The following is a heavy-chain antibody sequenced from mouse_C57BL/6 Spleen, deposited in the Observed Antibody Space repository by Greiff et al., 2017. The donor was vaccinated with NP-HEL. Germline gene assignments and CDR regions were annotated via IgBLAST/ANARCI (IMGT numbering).Heavy chain of an antibody. CDR3: ARMDSNWPGTY. CDR2: IWSGGST. J-gene: IGHJ3*01. D-gene: IGHD4-1*01. V-gene: IGHV2-2*01. Sequence: QVQLKESGPGLVQPSQSLSITCTVSGFSLTSYGVHWVRQSPGKGLEWLGVIWSGGSTDYNAAFISRLSISKDNSKSQVFFKMNSLQADDTAIYYCARMDSNWPGTYWGQGTLVTVSA. CDR1: GFSLTSYG.